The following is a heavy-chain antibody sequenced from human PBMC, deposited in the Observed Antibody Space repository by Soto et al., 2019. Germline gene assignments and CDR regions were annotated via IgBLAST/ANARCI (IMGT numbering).Heavy chain of an antibody. J-gene: IGHJ6*02. Sequence: PVGSLRLSCAASGFTFSNYWMNWVRQAPGKGLEWVANIKQDGSEKYFVDSVKGRFTISRDNAKNSLCLQMNSLRAEDTAVYYCARHLGRTAAGYYYYDAMDVWGQGTPVTVS. CDR1: GFTFSNYW. D-gene: IGHD2-2*01. CDR3: ARHLGRTAAGYYYYDAMDV. CDR2: IKQDGSEK. V-gene: IGHV3-7*01.